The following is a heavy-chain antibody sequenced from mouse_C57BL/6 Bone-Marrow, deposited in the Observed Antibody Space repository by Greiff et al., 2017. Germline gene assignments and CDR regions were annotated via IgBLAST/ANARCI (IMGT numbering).Heavy chain of an antibody. D-gene: IGHD2-5*01. CDR3: ARWGPYSKKAMDY. V-gene: IGHV1-63*01. CDR1: GYTFTNYW. Sequence: QVQLQQSGAELVRPGTSVKMSCKASGYTFTNYWIGWAKQRPGHGLEWIGDIYPGGGYTNYNEKFKGKATLTADKSSSTAYMQFSSLTSEDSAIYYCARWGPYSKKAMDYWGQGTSVTVSS. J-gene: IGHJ4*01. CDR2: IYPGGGYT.